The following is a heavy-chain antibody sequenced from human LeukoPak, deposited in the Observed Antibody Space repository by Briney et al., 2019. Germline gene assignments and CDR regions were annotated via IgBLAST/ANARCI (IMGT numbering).Heavy chain of an antibody. CDR1: GVSISSYY. CDR2: IYTSGST. Sequence: SETLSLTCTVSGVSISSYYWSWIRQPAGKGLEWIGRIYTSGSTNYNPSPKSRVTMSVDTSKNQFSLKLSSVTAADTAVYYCARDSGTTGEVKFDPWGQGTLVTVSS. CDR3: ARDSGTTGEVKFDP. V-gene: IGHV4-4*07. D-gene: IGHD3-10*01. J-gene: IGHJ5*02.